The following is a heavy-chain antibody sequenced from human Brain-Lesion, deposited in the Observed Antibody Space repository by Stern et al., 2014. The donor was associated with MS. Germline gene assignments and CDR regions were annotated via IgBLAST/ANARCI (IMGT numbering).Heavy chain of an antibody. CDR3: ARDQRGITIFGVVTDYYYLGMDV. J-gene: IGHJ6*02. CDR1: GYIFTGYY. Sequence: VQLVESGAEVKKPGASVKVSCKTSGYIFTGYYIHWVRQAPGQGLEWMAWINPTTGGTKYAQKFQGRGTMSRDTSISTAYVELSSLTSDDTAVYYCARDQRGITIFGVVTDYYYLGMDVWGQGTTVTVSS. D-gene: IGHD3-3*01. CDR2: INPTTGGT. V-gene: IGHV1-2*02.